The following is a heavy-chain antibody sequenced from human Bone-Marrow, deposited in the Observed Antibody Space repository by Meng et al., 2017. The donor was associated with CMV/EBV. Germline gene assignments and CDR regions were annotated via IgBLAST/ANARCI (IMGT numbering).Heavy chain of an antibody. CDR3: ARGRGSGSYWAWFDP. D-gene: IGHD1-26*01. CDR1: GFTFSSYS. Sequence: GGSLRLSCAASGFTFSSYSMNWVRQAPGKGLEWVSSISSSTSYIYYADSVKGRFTISRDNAKNSLYLQMNSLRAEDTAVYYCARGRGSGSYWAWFDPWGQGTTVTVSS. CDR2: ISSSTSYI. V-gene: IGHV3-21*01. J-gene: IGHJ5*01.